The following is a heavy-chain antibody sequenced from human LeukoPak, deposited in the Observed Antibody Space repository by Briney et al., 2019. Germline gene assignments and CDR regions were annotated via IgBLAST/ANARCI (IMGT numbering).Heavy chain of an antibody. V-gene: IGHV3-30*04. D-gene: IGHD6-19*01. CDR1: GFTFSSYA. Sequence: PGGSLRLSCAASGFTFSSYAMHWVRQAPGKGLEWVAVISYDGSNKYYADSVKGRFTISRDNSKNTLYLQMNSLRAEDTAVYYCAGDPWLPRGWGQGTLVTVSS. CDR3: AGDPWLPRG. CDR2: ISYDGSNK. J-gene: IGHJ4*02.